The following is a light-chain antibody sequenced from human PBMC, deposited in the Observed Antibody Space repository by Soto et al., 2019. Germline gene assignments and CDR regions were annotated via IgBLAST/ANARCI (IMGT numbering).Light chain of an antibody. CDR2: GSS. CDR3: QQLNTYLIT. V-gene: IGKV1-9*01. Sequence: DIQMTQSPSTLSGSVGDRVTITCRASQGIGSSVAWYQQKAGRAPNLLIYGSSTLQTGVPSRFSGSGSGTDFTLSISSLQPEDFATYYCQQLNTYLITFGQGTRLDIK. CDR1: QGIGSS. J-gene: IGKJ5*01.